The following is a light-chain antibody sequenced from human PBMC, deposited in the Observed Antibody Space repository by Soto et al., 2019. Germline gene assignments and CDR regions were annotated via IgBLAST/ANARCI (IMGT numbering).Light chain of an antibody. V-gene: IGKV3-20*01. Sequence: EIVLTQSPGTLSLSPGERATLSCRASQRVSSSYLDWYQQKPGQAPRLLIYGASSRATGIPDRFSGSGSGTDFTLTISRLEPEDFAVYYCQQYGSSPFAFGGGTKVEIK. CDR3: QQYGSSPFA. CDR1: QRVSSSY. J-gene: IGKJ4*01. CDR2: GAS.